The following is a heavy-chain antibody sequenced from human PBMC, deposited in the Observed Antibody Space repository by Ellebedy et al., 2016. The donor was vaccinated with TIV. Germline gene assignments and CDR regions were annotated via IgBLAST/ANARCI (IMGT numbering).Heavy chain of an antibody. V-gene: IGHV3-48*01. D-gene: IGHD2-2*01. CDR3: ARGRGYAHQGLNFDF. J-gene: IGHJ4*02. CDR2: ISRSSSII. Sequence: GRSLRLSCAASGFTFSSYSMNWVRQAPGKGLEWVSYISRSSSIIYYADSVKGRFTISRDNSKNTLYLQMNSLRAEDTAVYYCARGRGYAHQGLNFDFWGQGTLVTVSS. CDR1: GFTFSSYS.